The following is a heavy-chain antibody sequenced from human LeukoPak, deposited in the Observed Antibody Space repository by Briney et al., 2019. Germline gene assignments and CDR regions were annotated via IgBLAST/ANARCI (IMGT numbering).Heavy chain of an antibody. CDR3: ARNLFDDSSGYYGVFDY. V-gene: IGHV4-59*01. J-gene: IGHJ4*02. D-gene: IGHD3-22*01. CDR2: IYYSGST. CDR1: GGSISSYY. Sequence: SETLSLTCAVSGGSISSYYWSWIRQPPGKGLEWIGYIYYSGSTNYNPSLKSRVTISVDTSKNQFSLKLSSVTAADTAVYYCARNLFDDSSGYYGVFDYWGQGTLVTVSS.